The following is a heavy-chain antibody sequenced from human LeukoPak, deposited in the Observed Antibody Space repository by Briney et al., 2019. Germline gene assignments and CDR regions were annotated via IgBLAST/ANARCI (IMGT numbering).Heavy chain of an antibody. J-gene: IGHJ2*01. CDR3: ARSQGGTMSLRHFDL. CDR1: GFMFSNYG. D-gene: IGHD3-22*01. Sequence: GGSLRLSCAASGFMFSNYGMHWVRQAPGKGLEWVAVIWYDGSNEYYADSVKGRFTISRDNSKNMLYLQMNSLRAEDTAVYYCARSQGGTMSLRHFDLWGRGTLVTVSS. CDR2: IWYDGSNE. V-gene: IGHV3-33*01.